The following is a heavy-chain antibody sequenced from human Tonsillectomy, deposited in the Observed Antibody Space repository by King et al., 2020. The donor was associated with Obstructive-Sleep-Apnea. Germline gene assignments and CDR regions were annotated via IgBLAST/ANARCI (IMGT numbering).Heavy chain of an antibody. CDR1: GFTFSSYA. J-gene: IGHJ4*02. V-gene: IGHV3-23*04. Sequence: VQLVESGGGLVQPGGSLRLSCAASGFTFSSYAMSWVRQAPGKGLEWGSIITDSGDSKYYADSVKGRFTISRDNTKTTLYLQMNSLRADDTAVYFCAKTSGSSGWYYFDYWGQGTLVTVSS. CDR2: ITDSGDSK. D-gene: IGHD6-19*01. CDR3: AKTSGSSGWYYFDY.